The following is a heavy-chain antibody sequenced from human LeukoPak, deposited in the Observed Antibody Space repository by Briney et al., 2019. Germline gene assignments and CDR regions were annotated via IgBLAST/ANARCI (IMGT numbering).Heavy chain of an antibody. CDR3: ARDERYSSGWNHAFDI. J-gene: IGHJ3*02. V-gene: IGHV1-69*05. D-gene: IGHD6-19*01. CDR1: GGTFSSYA. Sequence: SVTVSCKASGGTFSSYAISWVRQAPAQGLEWMGGIIPIFGTANYAQKFQGRVTITTDESTSTAYMELSSLRSEDTAVYYCARDERYSSGWNHAFDIWGQGTMVTVSS. CDR2: IIPIFGTA.